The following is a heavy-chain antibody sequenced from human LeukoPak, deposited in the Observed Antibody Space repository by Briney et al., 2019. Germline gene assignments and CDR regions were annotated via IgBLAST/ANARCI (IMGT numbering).Heavy chain of an antibody. Sequence: PGGSLRLSCAASGFTFSTYGMHWVRQAPGKGLEWVAVISYDGSNSYYADSVKGRFTISRDNSKNTLYLQVNSLRAEDTAVYYCAKGYGLRLVNNWFDPWGQGTLVTVSS. CDR3: AKGYGLRLVNNWFDP. J-gene: IGHJ5*02. D-gene: IGHD6-19*01. CDR2: ISYDGSNS. V-gene: IGHV3-30*18. CDR1: GFTFSTYG.